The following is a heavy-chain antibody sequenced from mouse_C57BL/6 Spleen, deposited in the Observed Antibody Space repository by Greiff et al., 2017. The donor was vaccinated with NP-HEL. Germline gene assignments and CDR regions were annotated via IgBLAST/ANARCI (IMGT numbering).Heavy chain of an antibody. D-gene: IGHD1-1*01. CDR1: GFTFSDYY. V-gene: IGHV5-16*01. J-gene: IGHJ2*01. CDR2: INYDGSST. Sequence: EVQVVESEGGLVQPGSSMKLSCTASGFTFSDYYMAWVRQVPEKGLEWVANINYDGSSTYYLDSLKSRFIISRDNAKNILYLQMSSLKSEDTATYYCARSHYYGSSPYYLDYWGQGTTLTVSS. CDR3: ARSHYYGSSPYYLDY.